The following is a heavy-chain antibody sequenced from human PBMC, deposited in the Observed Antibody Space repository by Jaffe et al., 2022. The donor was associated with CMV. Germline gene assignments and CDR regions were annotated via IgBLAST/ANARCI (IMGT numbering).Heavy chain of an antibody. V-gene: IGHV3-33*01. CDR2: IWYDGSNK. Sequence: QVQLVESGGGVVQPGRSLRLSCAASGFTFSSYGMHWVRQAPGKGLEWVAVIWYDGSNKYYADSVKGRFTISRDNSKNTLYLQMNSLRAEDTAVYYCAREWGGSGSYAGDYYYGMDVWGQGTTVTVSS. D-gene: IGHD3-10*01. CDR1: GFTFSSYG. CDR3: AREWGGSGSYAGDYYYGMDV. J-gene: IGHJ6*02.